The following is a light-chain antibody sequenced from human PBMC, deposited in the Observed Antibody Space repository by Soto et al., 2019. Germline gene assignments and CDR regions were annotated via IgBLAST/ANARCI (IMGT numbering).Light chain of an antibody. CDR1: QSVRSTS. CDR3: QQYGSSSWT. CDR2: GAS. Sequence: EIVLTXXPGTLSLSPGERATLSCRASQSVRSTSLVWYQQKPGQAPRLLIYGASTRATGIPDRFSGSGSGTDFTLTISRLEPEDSAVYHCQQYGSSSWTFGQGTRVEIK. J-gene: IGKJ1*01. V-gene: IGKV3-20*01.